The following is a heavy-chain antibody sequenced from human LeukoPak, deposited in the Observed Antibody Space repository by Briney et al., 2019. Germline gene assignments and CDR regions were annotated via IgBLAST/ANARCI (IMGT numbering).Heavy chain of an antibody. V-gene: IGHV4-39*07. CDR2: IYYSGST. CDR3: ARGGPPKGYMDV. J-gene: IGHJ6*03. Sequence: PSETLSLTCTVSGGSISSSSYYWGWIRQPPGKGLEWIGSIYYSGSTYYNPSLKSRVTISVDTSKNQFSLKLSSVTAADTAVYYCARGGPPKGYMDVWGKGTTVTVSS. CDR1: GGSISSSSYY.